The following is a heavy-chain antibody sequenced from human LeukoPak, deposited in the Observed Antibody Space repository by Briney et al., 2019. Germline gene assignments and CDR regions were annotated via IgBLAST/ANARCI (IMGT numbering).Heavy chain of an antibody. J-gene: IGHJ2*01. CDR3: ARDRYDILTSYYTGYFDL. Sequence: SETLSLTCTVSGGSVSSGSYYWSWIRQPPGKGLEWIGYIYYSGSTNYNPSLKSRVTISVDTSKNQFSLKLSSVTAADTAVHYCARDRYDILTSYYTGYFDLWGRGTPVTVSS. CDR1: GGSVSSGSYY. D-gene: IGHD3-9*01. V-gene: IGHV4-61*01. CDR2: IYYSGST.